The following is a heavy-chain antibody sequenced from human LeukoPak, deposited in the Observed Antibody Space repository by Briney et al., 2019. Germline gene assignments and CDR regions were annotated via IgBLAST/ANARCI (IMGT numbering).Heavy chain of an antibody. J-gene: IGHJ5*02. Sequence: SVKVSCKASGGTFSSYAISWVRQAPGQGLEWMGRIIPIFGTANYAQKFQGRVTITTDESTSIAYMELSSLRSEDTAVYYCARAVGGYYGSGSYSANWFDPWGQGTLVTVSS. CDR3: ARAVGGYYGSGSYSANWFDP. CDR1: GGTFSSYA. CDR2: IIPIFGTA. V-gene: IGHV1-69*05. D-gene: IGHD3-10*01.